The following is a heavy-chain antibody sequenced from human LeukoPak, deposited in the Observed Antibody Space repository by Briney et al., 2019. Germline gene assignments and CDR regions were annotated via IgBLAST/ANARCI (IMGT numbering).Heavy chain of an antibody. J-gene: IGHJ4*02. CDR3: ARPSISGSYLDRFDC. CDR1: GDSNSDYY. D-gene: IGHD3-10*01. CDR2: INYSGRT. Sequence: PSETLSLTCSVSGDSNSDYYWSWIRQPPGKGLEWIGYINYSGRTDYNPSLKSRVTISVDTSKNQPSLKLSSVTAADTAVYYCARPSISGSYLDRFDCWGQGTLVTASS. V-gene: IGHV4-59*08.